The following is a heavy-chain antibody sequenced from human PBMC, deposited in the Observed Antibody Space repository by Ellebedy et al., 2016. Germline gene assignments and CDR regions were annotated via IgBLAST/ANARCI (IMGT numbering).Heavy chain of an antibody. CDR3: TTVYRYNYDSV. V-gene: IGHV3-15*01. CDR1: GFTFSNAW. Sequence: LSLTCAASGFTFSNAWMNWVRQAPGKGLEWVGRIKSKTDGGAADYAAPVKGRFTITRDDSKNTLYLQMNSLKTEDTAVYFCTTVYRYNYDSVWGQGTLVTVSS. J-gene: IGHJ4*02. D-gene: IGHD5-18*01. CDR2: IKSKTDGGAA.